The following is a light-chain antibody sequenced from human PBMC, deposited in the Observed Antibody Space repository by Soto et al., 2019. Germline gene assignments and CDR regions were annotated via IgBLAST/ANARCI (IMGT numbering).Light chain of an antibody. V-gene: IGKV3-15*01. CDR2: GAS. CDR3: QQDNKWPWT. CDR1: QSVSNN. Sequence: ELVMTQSTKTLSVSPGERGTLSCMGSQSVSNNLAWYQQKPGQAPRLLIYGASTRATGIPARFSGTGSGTEFTLTISSLQSEDFAVYYCQQDNKWPWTFGHGTKVDI. J-gene: IGKJ1*01.